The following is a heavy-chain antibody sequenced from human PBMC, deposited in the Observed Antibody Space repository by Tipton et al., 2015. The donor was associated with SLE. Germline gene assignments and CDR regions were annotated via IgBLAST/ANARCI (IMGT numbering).Heavy chain of an antibody. Sequence: TLSLTCAVYGGSFSGYYWSWIRQPPGKGLEWIGEINHSGSTNYNPSLKSRVTISVDTSKNQFSLKLSSVTAADTAVYYCASDTSRSFDYWGQGTLVTVSS. CDR1: GGSFSGYY. V-gene: IGHV4-34*01. D-gene: IGHD2-2*01. CDR3: ASDTSRSFDY. CDR2: INHSGST. J-gene: IGHJ4*02.